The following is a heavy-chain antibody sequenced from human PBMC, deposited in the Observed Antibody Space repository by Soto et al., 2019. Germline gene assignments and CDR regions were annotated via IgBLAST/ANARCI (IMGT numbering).Heavy chain of an antibody. J-gene: IGHJ6*02. CDR3: ASQAYGSGSYYTSYYGMDV. Sequence: SETLSLTCTVSGGSISSSSYYWGWIRQPPGKGLEWIGSIYYSGSTYYNPSLKSRVTISVDTSKNQFSLKLSSVTAADTAVYYCASQAYGSGSYYTSYYGMDVWGQGTTVTVS. CDR1: GGSISSSSYY. D-gene: IGHD3-10*01. V-gene: IGHV4-39*01. CDR2: IYYSGST.